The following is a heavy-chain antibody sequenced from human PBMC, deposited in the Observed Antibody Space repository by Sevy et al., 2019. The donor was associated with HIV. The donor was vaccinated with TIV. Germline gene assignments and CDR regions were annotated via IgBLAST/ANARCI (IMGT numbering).Heavy chain of an antibody. J-gene: IGHJ5*02. D-gene: IGHD6-19*01. Sequence: SETLSLTCTVSGGSISSSSYYWGWIRQPPGKGLEWIGSIYYSGSTYYNPSLKSQVTISVDTSKNQLSLKLGSVTAADTAVYYCARLPKVPKGHSSGWYDGGWFDPWGQGTLVTVSS. V-gene: IGHV4-39*01. CDR2: IYYSGST. CDR1: GGSISSSSYY. CDR3: ARLPKVPKGHSSGWYDGGWFDP.